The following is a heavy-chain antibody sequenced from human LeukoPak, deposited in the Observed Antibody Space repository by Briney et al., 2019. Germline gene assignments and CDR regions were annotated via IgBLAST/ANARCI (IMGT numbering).Heavy chain of an antibody. V-gene: IGHV1-8*02. CDR2: MNPNSGNT. Sequence: ASVKVSCKASGYTFTSYGISWVRQATGQGLEWMGWMNPNSGNTGYAQKFQGRVTMTRNTSISTAYMELSSLRSEDTAVYYCARASKTVVSPVDYWGQGTLVTVSS. J-gene: IGHJ4*02. CDR3: ARASKTVVSPVDY. CDR1: GYTFTSYG. D-gene: IGHD4-23*01.